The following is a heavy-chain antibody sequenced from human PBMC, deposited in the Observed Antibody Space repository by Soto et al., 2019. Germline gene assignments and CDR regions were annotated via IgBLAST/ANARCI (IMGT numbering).Heavy chain of an antibody. CDR2: IYYSGST. D-gene: IGHD5-12*01. Sequence: PSETLSLTCTVSGGSISSGGYYWSWIRQHPGKGLEWIGYIYYSGSTNYNPSLKSRVTISVDTSKNQFSLKLSSVTAADTAVYYCARRRLDVKWLRIPGGGDAFDIWGQGTMVTVSS. CDR1: GGSISSGGYY. V-gene: IGHV4-31*03. J-gene: IGHJ3*02. CDR3: ARRRLDVKWLRIPGGGDAFDI.